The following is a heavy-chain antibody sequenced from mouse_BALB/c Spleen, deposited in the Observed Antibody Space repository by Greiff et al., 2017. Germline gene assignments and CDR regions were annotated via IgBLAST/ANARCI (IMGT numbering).Heavy chain of an antibody. CDR3: APMITGAMDY. D-gene: IGHD2-4*01. V-gene: IGHV3-2*02. J-gene: IGHJ4*01. CDR2: ISYSGST. Sequence: EVKLVESGPGLVKPSQSLSLTCTVTGYSITSDYAWNWIRQFPGNKLEWMGYISYSGSTSYNPSLKSRISITRDTSKNQFFLQLNSVTTEDTATYYCAPMITGAMDYWGQGTSVTVSS. CDR1: GYSITSDYA.